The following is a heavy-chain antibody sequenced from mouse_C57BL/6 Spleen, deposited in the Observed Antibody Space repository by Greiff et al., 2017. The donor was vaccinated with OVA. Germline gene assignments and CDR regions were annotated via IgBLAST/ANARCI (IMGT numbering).Heavy chain of an antibody. CDR3: TTDYYSNYDAMDY. CDR1: GFNIKDYY. D-gene: IGHD2-5*01. Sequence: VQLKESGAELVRPGASVKLSCTASGFNIKDYYMHWVKQRPEQGLEWIGRIDPEDGDTEYAPKFQGKATMTADTSSNTAYLQLSSLTSEDTAVYYCTTDYYSNYDAMDYWGQGTSVTVSS. CDR2: IDPEDGDT. J-gene: IGHJ4*01. V-gene: IGHV14-1*01.